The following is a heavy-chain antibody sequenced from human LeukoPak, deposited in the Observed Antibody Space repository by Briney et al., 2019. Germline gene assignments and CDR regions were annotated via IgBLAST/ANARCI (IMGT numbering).Heavy chain of an antibody. J-gene: IGHJ4*02. Sequence: PGRSLRLPCAASGFTFSSYAMHWVRQAPGKGLEWVSVISYDGSNKYYADSVKGRFTISRDNSKNTLYLQMNSLRAEDTAVYYCATASSVWYFDYWGQGTLVTVSS. D-gene: IGHD2-21*01. CDR2: ISYDGSNK. V-gene: IGHV3-30-3*01. CDR3: ATASSVWYFDY. CDR1: GFTFSSYA.